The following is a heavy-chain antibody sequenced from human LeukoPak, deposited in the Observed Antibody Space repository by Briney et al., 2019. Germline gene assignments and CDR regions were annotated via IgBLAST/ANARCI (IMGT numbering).Heavy chain of an antibody. V-gene: IGHV3-48*03. CDR2: ISSSGSTI. D-gene: IGHD2-15*01. J-gene: IGHJ4*02. Sequence: PGGSLRLSCAASGFTFSSYEMNWVRQAPGKGLEWVSYISSSGSTIYYADSVKGRFTISRDNAKNSLYLQMNSLRAEDTAVYYCARDRGYCSGGSCEYYFDYWGQGTLVTVSS. CDR1: GFTFSSYE. CDR3: ARDRGYCSGGSCEYYFDY.